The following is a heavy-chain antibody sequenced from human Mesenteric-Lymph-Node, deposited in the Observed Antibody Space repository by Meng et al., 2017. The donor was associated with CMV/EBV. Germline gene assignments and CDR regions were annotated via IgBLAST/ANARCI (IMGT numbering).Heavy chain of an antibody. CDR2: IYSGGST. CDR1: GFTVSSNY. V-gene: IGHV3-53*01. CDR3: ARDSGNNWGGDFDY. Sequence: GGSLRLSCAASGFTVSSNYMSWVRQAPGKGLEWVSVIYSGGSTYYADSVKGRFTISRDNSKNTLYLQMNSLRAEDTAVYYCARDSGNNWGGDFDYWGQGTLVTVSS. D-gene: IGHD7-27*01. J-gene: IGHJ4*02.